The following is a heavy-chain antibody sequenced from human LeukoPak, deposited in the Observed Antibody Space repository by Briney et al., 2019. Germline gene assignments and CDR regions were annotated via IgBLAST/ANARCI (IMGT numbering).Heavy chain of an antibody. CDR1: GFPYSSFW. CDR2: IKQDGSQI. J-gene: IGHJ4*02. D-gene: IGHD6-13*01. CDR3: GRIGYSSSSFDY. V-gene: IGHV3-7*01. Sequence: GGSLRLSCVASGFPYSSFWMRWVRQAPGKGLEWVANIKQDGSQIYYVDSMKGLITISRDNDKQSVYLQMNSLSVEDTAVYVCGRIGYSSSSFDYWGQGTLVTVSS.